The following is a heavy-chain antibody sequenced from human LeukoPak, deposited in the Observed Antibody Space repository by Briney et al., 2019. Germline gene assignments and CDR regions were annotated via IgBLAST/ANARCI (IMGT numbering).Heavy chain of an antibody. D-gene: IGHD1-1*01. V-gene: IGHV3-23*01. J-gene: IGHJ4*02. CDR2: ISGSGGNT. Sequence: GGSLRLSCAASGFIISNYAMSWVRQAPGKGLQWVSGISGSGGNTNYADSVKGRFTISRDNSKNTLYLQMNNLRAEDTAVYYCATGSNWNDFDYWGQGTLVTVSS. CDR1: GFIISNYA. CDR3: ATGSNWNDFDY.